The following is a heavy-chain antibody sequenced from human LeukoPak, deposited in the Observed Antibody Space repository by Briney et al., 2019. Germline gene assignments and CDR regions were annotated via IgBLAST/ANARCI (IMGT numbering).Heavy chain of an antibody. Sequence: GGSLRLSCAASGFTFSSYAMSWVRQAPGKGLEWVSVITGIGDTTYYADPVKGRFTISRDNSKNTLYLQMNSLRAEDTAVFYCAKGIAAAGNSQIFDYWGQGTLVTVSS. CDR3: AKGIAAAGNSQIFDY. V-gene: IGHV3-23*01. CDR1: GFTFSSYA. J-gene: IGHJ4*02. D-gene: IGHD6-13*01. CDR2: ITGIGDTT.